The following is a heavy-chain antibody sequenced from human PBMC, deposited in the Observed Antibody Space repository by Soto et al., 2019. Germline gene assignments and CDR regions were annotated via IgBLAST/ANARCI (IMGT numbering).Heavy chain of an antibody. V-gene: IGHV4-31*03. CDR3: SRVAVDIVVVPAAPNWFDP. CDR1: GGSISSGGYY. CDR2: IYYSGST. Sequence: QVQLQESGPGLVKPSQTLSLTCTVSGGSISSGGYYWSWIRQHPGKGLEWIGYIYYSGSTYYNPSLKSRVTMSGDTSKNQFSLELSSVTAADTAVYYCSRVAVDIVVVPAAPNWFDPWGQGTLVTVSS. D-gene: IGHD2-2*01. J-gene: IGHJ5*02.